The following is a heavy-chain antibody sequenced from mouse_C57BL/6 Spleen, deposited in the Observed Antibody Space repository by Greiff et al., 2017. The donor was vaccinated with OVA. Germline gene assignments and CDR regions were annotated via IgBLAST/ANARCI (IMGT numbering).Heavy chain of an antibody. CDR2: INPNNGGT. Sequence: EVQLQQSGPELVKPGASVKISCKASGYTFTDYYMNWVKQSHGKSLEWIGAINPNNGGTSYNQKFKGKATLTVDKASSTAYMELRSLTSEDSAVYYCARFITTEGYFDVWGTGTTVTVSS. CDR3: ARFITTEGYFDV. CDR1: GYTFTDYY. D-gene: IGHD1-1*01. J-gene: IGHJ1*03. V-gene: IGHV1-26*01.